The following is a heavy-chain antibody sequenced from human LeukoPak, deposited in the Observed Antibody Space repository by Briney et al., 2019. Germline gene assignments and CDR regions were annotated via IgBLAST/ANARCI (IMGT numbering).Heavy chain of an antibody. Sequence: GESLKISCKGSAYSFTSYWISWVRQMPGKGLEWMGRIDPSDSYTNYSPSFQGHVTISADKSISTAYLQWSSLKASDTAMYYCASGLDSGSYPSNFDYWGQGTLVIVSS. J-gene: IGHJ4*02. CDR1: AYSFTSYW. D-gene: IGHD1-26*01. V-gene: IGHV5-10-1*01. CDR3: ASGLDSGSYPSNFDY. CDR2: IDPSDSYT.